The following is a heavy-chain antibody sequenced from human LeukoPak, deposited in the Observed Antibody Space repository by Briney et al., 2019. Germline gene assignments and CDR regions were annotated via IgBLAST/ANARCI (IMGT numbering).Heavy chain of an antibody. CDR2: INHSGST. V-gene: IGHV4-34*01. CDR3: ARTNVIYCSGGSCYSRVANYFDY. CDR1: GGSISSYY. J-gene: IGHJ4*02. D-gene: IGHD2-15*01. Sequence: SETLSLTCTVSGGSISSYYWSWIRQPPGKGLEWIGEINHSGSTNYNPSLKSRVTISVDTSKNQFSLKLSSVTAADTAVYYCARTNVIYCSGGSCYSRVANYFDYWGQGTLVTVSS.